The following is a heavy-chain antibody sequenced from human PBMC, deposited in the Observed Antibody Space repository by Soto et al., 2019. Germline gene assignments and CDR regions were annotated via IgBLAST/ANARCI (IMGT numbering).Heavy chain of an antibody. D-gene: IGHD7-27*01. Sequence: GESLKISCKGSGYSFTSYWIGWVRQMPGKGLEWMGIIYPGDSDTRYSPSFQGQVTISADKNQISLKLSSVTAADTAVYYCTRANWYSEYWGQGTLVTVSS. CDR2: IYPGDSDT. CDR1: GYSFTSYW. V-gene: IGHV5-51*01. CDR3: TRANWYSEY. J-gene: IGHJ4*02.